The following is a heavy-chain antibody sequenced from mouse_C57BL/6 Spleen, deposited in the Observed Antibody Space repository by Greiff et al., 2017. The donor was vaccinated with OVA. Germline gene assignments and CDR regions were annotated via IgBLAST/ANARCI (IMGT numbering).Heavy chain of an antibody. J-gene: IGHJ3*01. Sequence: QVQLQQPGAELVMPGASVKLSCKASGYTFTSYWMHWVKQRPGQGLEWIGEIDPSDSYTNYNQKFKGKSTLTVDKSSSTAYMQLSSLTSEDSAVYYCARYDAAYWGQGTLVTVSA. CDR2: IDPSDSYT. V-gene: IGHV1-69*01. D-gene: IGHD2-3*01. CDR1: GYTFTSYW. CDR3: ARYDAAY.